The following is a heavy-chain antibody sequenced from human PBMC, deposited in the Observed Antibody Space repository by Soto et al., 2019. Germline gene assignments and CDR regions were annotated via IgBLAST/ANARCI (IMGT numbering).Heavy chain of an antibody. V-gene: IGHV1-8*01. D-gene: IGHD6-19*01. CDR1: GYTFSSYD. CDR3: ATSGGGWYLY. Sequence: QVRLVQSGAEVKQPGASVKVSCKASGYTFSSYDINWVRQATGQGLEWMGWLNPNSGDTGYAQKFQGRVTLTRNTSINPAYIELRSVTSDDTAVYYCATSGGGWYLYWGQGTLVTVSS. J-gene: IGHJ4*02. CDR2: LNPNSGDT.